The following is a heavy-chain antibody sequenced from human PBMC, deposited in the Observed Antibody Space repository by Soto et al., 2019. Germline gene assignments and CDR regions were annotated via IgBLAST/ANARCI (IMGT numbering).Heavy chain of an antibody. D-gene: IGHD5-18*01. CDR2: ISYDGSNK. V-gene: IGHV3-30*18. Sequence: QVQLVESGGGVVQPGRSLRLSCAASGFTFSTYGMHWVRQAPGKGLEWVAVISYDGSNKYYADSVKGRFTISRDNSKNTLYLKMSSLRAEDRVLYSWAKVFSNSVIDSGGQGTLVTFPS. CDR1: GFTFSTYG. CDR3: AKVFSNSVIDS. J-gene: IGHJ4*02.